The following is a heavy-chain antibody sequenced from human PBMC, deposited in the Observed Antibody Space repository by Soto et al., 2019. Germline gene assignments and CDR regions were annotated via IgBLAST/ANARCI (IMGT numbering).Heavy chain of an antibody. CDR3: ARISSRQNDFDV. CDR1: NYLFGAFG. V-gene: IGHV1-18*01. CDR2: ITPYNGNT. Sequence: QVPLVQSGAEVKNPGASVKVSCQASNYLFGAFGISWVRQAPGQGLEWMGWITPYNGNTPYAEKFEDRVTMTADKSTTTAYREVRRLTSDDTAVYVYARISSRQNDFDVWGQGTVVTVSS. J-gene: IGHJ3*01.